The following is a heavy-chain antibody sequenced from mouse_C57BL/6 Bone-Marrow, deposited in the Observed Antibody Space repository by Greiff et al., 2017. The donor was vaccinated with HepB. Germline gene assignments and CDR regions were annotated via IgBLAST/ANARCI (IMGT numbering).Heavy chain of an antibody. CDR3: ARGGNYALFLAY. D-gene: IGHD2-1*01. Sequence: DVHLVESGGGLVQPGGSLSLSCAASGFTFTDYYMSWVRQPPGKALEWLGFIRNKANGYTTEYSASVKGRFTISRDNSQSILYLQMNALRAEDSATYYCARGGNYALFLAYWGQGTLVTVSA. CDR1: GFTFTDYY. J-gene: IGHJ3*01. V-gene: IGHV7-3*01. CDR2: IRNKANGYTT.